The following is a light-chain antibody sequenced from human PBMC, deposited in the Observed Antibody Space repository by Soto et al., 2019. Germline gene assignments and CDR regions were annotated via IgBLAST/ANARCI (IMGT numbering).Light chain of an antibody. V-gene: IGKV3-15*01. Sequence: EILMTQSPASLSVSPGGRATLSCRASQDISGNLAWYQQNPGQGPRLLIYGASTRATGIPARFSGSGSGTDFTLTISSLQSEDIAVYYCQQYYNWPLYTFGRGTRLEI. CDR2: GAS. J-gene: IGKJ2*01. CDR1: QDISGN. CDR3: QQYYNWPLYT.